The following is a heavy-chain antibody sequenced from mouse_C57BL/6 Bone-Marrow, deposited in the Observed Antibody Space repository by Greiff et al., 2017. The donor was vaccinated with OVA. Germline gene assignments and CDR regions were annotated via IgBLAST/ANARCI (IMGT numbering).Heavy chain of an antibody. J-gene: IGHJ2*01. D-gene: IGHD1-1*01. Sequence: EVQGVESGPELVKPGASVKISCKASGYTFTDYYMNWVKQSHGKSLEWIGDINPNNGGTSYNQKFKGKATLTVDKSSSTAYMELRSLTSEDSAVYYCALITTVVADYWGQGTTLTVSS. CDR1: GYTFTDYY. CDR3: ALITTVVADY. V-gene: IGHV1-26*01. CDR2: INPNNGGT.